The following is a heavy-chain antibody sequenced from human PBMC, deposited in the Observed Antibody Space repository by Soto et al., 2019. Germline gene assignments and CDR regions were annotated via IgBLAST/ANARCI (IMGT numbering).Heavy chain of an antibody. CDR2: ISTNSGHT. J-gene: IGHJ5*02. CDR1: GYTFTNYG. D-gene: IGHD3-16*02. CDR3: AREEYRQVDH. V-gene: IGHV1-18*04. Sequence: QVQLVQSGTEVKKPGASVKVSCKASGYTFTNYGITWVRQAPGQGLEWMGWISTNSGHTDYAQKFRGRVTMTTDRPTTTAYMDLRSRRSDDTAVYYCAREEYRQVDHWGQGTLVTVAS.